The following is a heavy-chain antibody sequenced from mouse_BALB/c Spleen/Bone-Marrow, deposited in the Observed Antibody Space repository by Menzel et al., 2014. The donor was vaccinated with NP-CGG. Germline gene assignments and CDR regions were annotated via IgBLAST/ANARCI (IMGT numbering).Heavy chain of an antibody. V-gene: IGHV14-3*02. CDR3: ALYYDYDVGY. J-gene: IGHJ2*01. D-gene: IGHD2-4*01. Sequence: EVQRVESGAELVKPGASVKLSCTASGFNIKDTYMHWVKQRPEQGLEWIGRIDPASGNTKYDPKFQGKATITADTSSNTAYLQLSSLTSEDTAVYYCALYYDYDVGYWGQGTTPTVSS. CDR1: GFNIKDTY. CDR2: IDPASGNT.